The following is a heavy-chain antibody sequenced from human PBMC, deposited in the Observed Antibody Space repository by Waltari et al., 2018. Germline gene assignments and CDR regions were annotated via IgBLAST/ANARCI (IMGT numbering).Heavy chain of an antibody. Sequence: QVQLQESGPGLVKPSETLSLTCAVSGYSISSGYYWGWIRQPPGKGLEWIGSIYHSGSTSHNPSRKSRVTISVDTSKNQFSRKLSSVTAADTAVYYCARVKTLSKMIVVVIPVGCDIWGQGTMVTVSS. CDR3: ARVKTLSKMIVVVIPVGCDI. CDR1: GYSISSGYY. V-gene: IGHV4-38-2*01. D-gene: IGHD3-22*01. CDR2: IYHSGST. J-gene: IGHJ3*02.